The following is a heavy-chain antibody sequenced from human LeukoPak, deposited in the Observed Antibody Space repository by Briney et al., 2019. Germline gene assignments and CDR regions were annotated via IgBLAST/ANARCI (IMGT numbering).Heavy chain of an antibody. D-gene: IGHD5-18*01. CDR2: IYSGGIYNDGTT. CDR3: ARRELLGYSYGLRTFNI. Sequence: GGSLRLSCAASGFTVSSNYMSWVRQAPGKGLEWVSVIYSGGIYNDGTTNYGDSVKGRFTISRDNSKNTLYLQMNSLRAKDTAVYYCARRELLGYSYGLRTFNIWGQGTTVTVSS. J-gene: IGHJ3*02. V-gene: IGHV3-66*04. CDR1: GFTVSSNY.